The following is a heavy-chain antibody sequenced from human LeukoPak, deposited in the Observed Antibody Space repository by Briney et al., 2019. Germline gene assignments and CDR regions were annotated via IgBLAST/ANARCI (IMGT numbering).Heavy chain of an antibody. V-gene: IGHV4-34*01. CDR3: ARPFLLQKRGWFDP. CDR1: GGSFSGYY. Sequence: PSETLSLTCAVYGGSFSGYYWSWIRQPPGKGLEWIGEINHSGSTNYNPSLKSRVTISVDTSKNQFSLKLSSVTAADTAVYYCARPFLLQKRGWFDPWGQGTLVTVSS. CDR2: INHSGST. D-gene: IGHD3-10*01. J-gene: IGHJ5*02.